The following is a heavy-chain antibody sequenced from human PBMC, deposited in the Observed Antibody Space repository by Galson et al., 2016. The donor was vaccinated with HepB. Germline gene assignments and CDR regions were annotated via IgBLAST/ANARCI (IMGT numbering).Heavy chain of an antibody. CDR2: ISFDGSKN. Sequence: SLRLSCAASGFTFSTYAMHWVRQAPGKGLEWVGVISFDGSKNHYADSVKGRFTTSRDNSKNMVYLQMNSLRADDTAVYYCAKERVNGNSPHCDYWGQGTLVTVAS. J-gene: IGHJ4*02. D-gene: IGHD1-7*01. CDR3: AKERVNGNSPHCDY. CDR1: GFTFSTYA. V-gene: IGHV3-30*18.